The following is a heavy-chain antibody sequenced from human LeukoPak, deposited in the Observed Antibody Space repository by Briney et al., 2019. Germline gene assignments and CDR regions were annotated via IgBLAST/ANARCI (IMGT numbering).Heavy chain of an antibody. CDR3: VRQSLGEFKY. J-gene: IGHJ4*02. CDR1: GYSFYTYW. D-gene: IGHD3-10*01. Sequence: GESLKISRKGSGYSFYTYWIAWVRQMPGKGLEWMGIIYPDDSDTRYSPSFQGQVTISADKSIDTAYLQWRSLKASDTGMYYCVRQSLGEFKYWGQGTLVTVSS. V-gene: IGHV5-51*01. CDR2: IYPDDSDT.